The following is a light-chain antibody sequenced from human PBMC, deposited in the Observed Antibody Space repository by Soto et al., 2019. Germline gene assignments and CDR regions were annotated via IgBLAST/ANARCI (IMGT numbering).Light chain of an antibody. CDR2: DAS. CDR3: QQYGSSPTT. CDR1: QSVNSY. Sequence: EIVLTQSPATLSSSPGERATLSCRASQSVNSYLAWYQQKPGQPPRLLIYDASNRATGIPARFSGSGSGTDFTLTISRLEPEDFAVYYCQQYGSSPTTFGQGTKVDIK. V-gene: IGKV3-11*01. J-gene: IGKJ1*01.